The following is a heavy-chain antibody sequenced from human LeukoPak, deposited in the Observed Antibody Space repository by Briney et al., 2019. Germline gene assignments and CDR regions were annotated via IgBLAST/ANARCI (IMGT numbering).Heavy chain of an antibody. Sequence: SETLSLTCTVSGGSISGSYWSWIRQPPGKGLEWIGYVYYRGNTNYNPSLKSRVTISVDMSKNQFYLKLRSVTAADSAVYYCARPGYGSAYSGMDVWARGPPSPSP. CDR3: ARPGYGSAYSGMDV. CDR2: VYYRGNT. CDR1: GGSISGSY. V-gene: IGHV4-59*01. J-gene: IGHJ6*02. D-gene: IGHD2-21*01.